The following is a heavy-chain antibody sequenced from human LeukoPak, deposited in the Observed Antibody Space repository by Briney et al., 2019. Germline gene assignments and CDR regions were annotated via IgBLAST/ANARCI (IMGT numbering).Heavy chain of an antibody. J-gene: IGHJ4*02. CDR3: AKDKGYSYGWNSDY. CDR1: GFTFSSYA. D-gene: IGHD5-18*01. V-gene: IGHV3-23*01. Sequence: GGSPRLSCAASGFTFSSYAMSWVRQAPGKGLEWVSAISGSGGSTYYADSVKGRFTISRDNSKNTLYLQMNSLRAEDTAVYYCAKDKGYSYGWNSDYWGQGTLVTVSS. CDR2: ISGSGGST.